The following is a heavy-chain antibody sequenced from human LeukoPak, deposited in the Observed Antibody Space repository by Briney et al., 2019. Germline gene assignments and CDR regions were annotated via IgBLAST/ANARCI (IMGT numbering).Heavy chain of an antibody. J-gene: IGHJ5*02. Sequence: SQTLSLTGTVSGGSISSGGYYWSWIRQHPGKGLEWIGYIYYSGSTYYNPSLKSRVTISVDTSKNQFSLKLSSVTAADTAVYYCARSGGLGYCSSTSCPFSWFDPWGQGTLVTVSS. CDR1: GGSISSGGYY. D-gene: IGHD2-2*01. CDR3: ARSGGLGYCSSTSCPFSWFDP. CDR2: IYYSGST. V-gene: IGHV4-31*03.